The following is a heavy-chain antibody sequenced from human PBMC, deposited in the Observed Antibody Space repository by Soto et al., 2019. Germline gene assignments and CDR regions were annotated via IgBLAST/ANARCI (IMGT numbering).Heavy chain of an antibody. Sequence: QVQLVQSGAEVKKPGSSVKVSCTASGGTFSSYAISWVRQAPGQGLEWMGGIIPIFGTANYAQKFQGGVTINADESTSKAYMELSNLRSEDTAVYYCARCIAARYYYYYGMDVWGQGTTVTVSS. D-gene: IGHD6-6*01. CDR2: IIPIFGTA. J-gene: IGHJ6*02. V-gene: IGHV1-69*12. CDR1: GGTFSSYA. CDR3: ARCIAARYYYYYGMDV.